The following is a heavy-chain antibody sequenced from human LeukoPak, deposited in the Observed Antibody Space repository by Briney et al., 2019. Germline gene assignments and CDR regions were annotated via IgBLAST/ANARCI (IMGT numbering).Heavy chain of an antibody. CDR1: GGSFSGYY. CDR3: ASGQFRSGYYGPVRFDY. Sequence: SETLSLTCAVYGGSFSGYYWSWIRQPPGKGLEWIGEINHSGSTNYNPSLKSRVTISVDTSKNQFSLKLSSVTAADTAVYYCASGQFRSGYYGPVRFDYWGQGTLVTVSS. J-gene: IGHJ4*02. D-gene: IGHD3-3*02. CDR2: INHSGST. V-gene: IGHV4-34*01.